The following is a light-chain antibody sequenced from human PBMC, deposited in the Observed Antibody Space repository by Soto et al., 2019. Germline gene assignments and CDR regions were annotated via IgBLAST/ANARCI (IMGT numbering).Light chain of an antibody. CDR2: GIS. J-gene: IGKJ1*01. CDR3: QHYNSYSEA. CDR1: QSLTTY. Sequence: EVVMTQSPATLSVSPGETATLSCRASQSLTTYLAWYQQKPDQAPRLLIYGISTRATDVPARFSGSGSGTEFTLTISGLQSEDFAVYYCQHYNSYSEAFGQGTKVELK. V-gene: IGKV3-15*01.